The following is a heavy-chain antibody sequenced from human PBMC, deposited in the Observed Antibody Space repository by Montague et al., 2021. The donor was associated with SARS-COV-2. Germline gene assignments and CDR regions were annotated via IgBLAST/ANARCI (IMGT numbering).Heavy chain of an antibody. Sequence: PALVKPTQTLTPTCTFSGFSPRTAGTCVSWIRQPPGKAPQRLARIDWDGDKYYSRTLETRVSISTDTAKTQVVLTMTNVDPMDTATYYCARLSGVAPRCYYEGMDVWGQGTAVTVSS. CDR1: GFSPRTAGTC. CDR2: IDWDGDK. V-gene: IGHV2-70*11. CDR3: ARLSGVAPRCYYEGMDV. J-gene: IGHJ6*02. D-gene: IGHD7-27*01.